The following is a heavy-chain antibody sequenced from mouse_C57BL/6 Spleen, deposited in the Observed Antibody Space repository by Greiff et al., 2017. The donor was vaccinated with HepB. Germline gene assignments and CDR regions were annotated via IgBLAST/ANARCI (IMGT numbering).Heavy chain of an antibody. CDR2: ISYDGSN. CDR3: ARGGYDYFDY. V-gene: IGHV3-6*01. CDR1: GYSITSGYY. Sequence: EVQLVESGPGLVKPSQSLSLTCSVTGYSITSGYYWNWIRQFPGNKLEWMGYISYDGSNNYNPSLKNRISITRDTSKNQFFLKLNSVTTEDTATYYCARGGYDYFDYWGQGTTLTVSS. J-gene: IGHJ2*01.